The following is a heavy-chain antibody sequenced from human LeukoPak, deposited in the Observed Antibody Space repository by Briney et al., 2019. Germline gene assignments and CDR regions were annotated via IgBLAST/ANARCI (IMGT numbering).Heavy chain of an antibody. CDR3: AKDVDNGDYVVY. D-gene: IGHD4-17*01. V-gene: IGHV3-23*01. Sequence: GGSLRLSCAASGFTFSSYAMSWVRQAPGKGLEWVSGISGSDGSTYYADSVKGRFTISRDNSKNTLYLQMNSLRAEDTAVYYCAKDVDNGDYVVYWGQGTLVTVSS. CDR1: GFTFSSYA. J-gene: IGHJ4*02. CDR2: ISGSDGST.